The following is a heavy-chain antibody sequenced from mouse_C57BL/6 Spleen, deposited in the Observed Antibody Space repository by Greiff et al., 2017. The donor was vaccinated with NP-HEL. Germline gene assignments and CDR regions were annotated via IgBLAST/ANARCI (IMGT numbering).Heavy chain of an antibody. CDR1: GYTFTSYW. V-gene: IGHV1-64*01. Sequence: QVQLQQPGAELVKPGASVKLSCKASGYTFTSYWMHWVKQRPGQGLEWIGMIHPNSGSTNYNEKFKSKATLTVDKSSSTAYMQLSSLTSEDSAVYYCARRLTSDWYFDVWGTGTTVTVSS. CDR3: ARRLTSDWYFDV. CDR2: IHPNSGST. J-gene: IGHJ1*03.